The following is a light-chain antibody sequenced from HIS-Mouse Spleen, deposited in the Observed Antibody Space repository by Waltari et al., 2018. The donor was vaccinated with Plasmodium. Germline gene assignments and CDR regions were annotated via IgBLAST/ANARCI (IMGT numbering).Light chain of an antibody. Sequence: QSVLTPPPSVSGAPRQRVTISCTGRSPNLGAGSDVPWYQQLPGTAPKLLIYGNSNRPSGVPDRFSGSKSGTSASLAITGLQAEDEADYYCQSYDSSLSGVVFGGGTKLTVL. CDR1: SPNLGAGSD. CDR3: QSYDSSLSGVV. J-gene: IGLJ2*01. V-gene: IGLV1-40*01. CDR2: GNS.